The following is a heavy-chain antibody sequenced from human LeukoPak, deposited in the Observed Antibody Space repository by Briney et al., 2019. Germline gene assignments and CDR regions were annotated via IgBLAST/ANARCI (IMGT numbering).Heavy chain of an antibody. CDR1: GFSLSTSGMR. J-gene: IGHJ4*02. Sequence: SGPTLVNPTQTLTLTCTFSGFSLSTSGMRVSWIRQPRGKALEWLARIDWDDDKFYSTSLKTRLTISKDTSKNQVVLTMTNMDPVETATYYCARISPYGSGTWSDYWGQGTLVTVSS. CDR2: IDWDDDK. D-gene: IGHD3-10*01. V-gene: IGHV2-70*04. CDR3: ARISPYGSGTWSDY.